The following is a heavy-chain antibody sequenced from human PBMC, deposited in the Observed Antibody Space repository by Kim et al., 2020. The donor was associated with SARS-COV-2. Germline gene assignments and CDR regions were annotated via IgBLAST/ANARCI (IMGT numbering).Heavy chain of an antibody. Sequence: SETLSLTCTVSGDSINGYYWSWIRQPAGKGLEYIGRIHSSGNTKYLPSLNSRVTMSVDTYNGKFSLTRSSLTAADTAIYFCARMSVVGATNPYFDYWGQG. CDR3: ARMSVVGATNPYFDY. CDR1: GDSINGYY. CDR2: IHSSGNT. D-gene: IGHD1-26*01. J-gene: IGHJ4*02. V-gene: IGHV4-4*07.